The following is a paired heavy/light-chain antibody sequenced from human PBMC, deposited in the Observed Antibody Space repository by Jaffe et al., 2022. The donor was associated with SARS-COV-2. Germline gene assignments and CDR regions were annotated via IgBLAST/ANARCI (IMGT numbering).Heavy chain of an antibody. V-gene: IGHV3-21*01. D-gene: IGHD3-10*01. CDR1: GFTFSSYT. CDR3: GRGTITMVRGVIRHWYFDL. Sequence: EVQVVESGGGLVKPGGSLRLSCAASGFTFSSYTMNWVRQAPGKGLEWVSSISSSNTYIYYADSMEGRFTISRDNAKNSLDLQMNSLRAEDTAVYYCGRGTITMVRGVIRHWYFDLWGRGTLVTVSS. CDR2: ISSSNTYI. J-gene: IGHJ2*01.
Light chain of an antibody. Sequence: SYEVTQPPSVSVSPGQTASISCSGDKLINKYACWYQQKPGQSPVLVIYQDNKRPSGIPERFSGSNSGNTATLTISGTQAMDEADYYCQAWDSRIVVFGGGTKLTVL. CDR3: QAWDSRIVV. V-gene: IGLV3-1*01. CDR1: KLINKY. CDR2: QDN. J-gene: IGLJ2*01.